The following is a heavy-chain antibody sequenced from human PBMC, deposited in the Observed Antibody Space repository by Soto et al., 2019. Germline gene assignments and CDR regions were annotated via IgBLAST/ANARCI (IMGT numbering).Heavy chain of an antibody. J-gene: IGHJ6*02. CDR1: GFTFSSYS. CDR3: ARDIRSSGWYYYYYGMDV. CDR2: ISSSSSYI. Sequence: GGSLRLSCAASGFTFSSYSMNWVRQAPGKGLEWVSSISSSSSYIYYADSVKGRFTISRDNAKNSLCLQMNSLRAEDTAVYYCARDIRSSGWYYYYYGMDVWGQGTPVTVSS. D-gene: IGHD6-19*01. V-gene: IGHV3-21*01.